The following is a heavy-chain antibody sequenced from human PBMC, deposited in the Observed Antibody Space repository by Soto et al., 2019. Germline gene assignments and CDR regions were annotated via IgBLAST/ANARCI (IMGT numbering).Heavy chain of an antibody. CDR3: ARPLWRDDYNWGYFDL. V-gene: IGHV3-30-3*01. J-gene: IGHJ2*01. CDR1: GFTFSSYA. Sequence: QVQLVESGGGVVQPARSLRLSCAASGFTFSSYAMHWVRQVPGKGLEWVAVISYDGSNKYYADSVKGRFTISRDNSKNTLYLQMNSLRAEDTAVYYCARPLWRDDYNWGYFDLWGRGTLVTFSS. CDR2: ISYDGSNK. D-gene: IGHD4-4*01.